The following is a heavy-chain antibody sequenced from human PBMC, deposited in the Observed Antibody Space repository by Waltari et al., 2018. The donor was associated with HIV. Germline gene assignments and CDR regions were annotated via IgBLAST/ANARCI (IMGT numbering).Heavy chain of an antibody. CDR1: GFPFSDSA. J-gene: IGHJ4*02. D-gene: IGHD1-26*01. CDR2: IKRKANSFAT. V-gene: IGHV3-73*01. CDR3: TGHVEPREDSQTEY. Sequence: EVRLVESGGGLVQPGGSLILSCAASGFPFSDSAMHWVRQASGKGGEWICLIKRKANSFATRYDASVKGRFAVSRDDSKNTAYLQMDSLKTEDTSIYYCTGHVEPREDSQTEYWGQGTLVTVSS.